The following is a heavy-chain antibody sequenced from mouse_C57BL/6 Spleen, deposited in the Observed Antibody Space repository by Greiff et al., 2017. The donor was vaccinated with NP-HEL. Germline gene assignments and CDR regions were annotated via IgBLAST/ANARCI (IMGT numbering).Heavy chain of an antibody. D-gene: IGHD1-1*01. CDR2: IDPEDGET. V-gene: IGHV14-2*01. CDR1: GFNIKDYY. CDR3: AVDYGSSYVWFAY. Sequence: VQLQPSGAELVKPGASVKLSCTASGFNIKDYYMHWVKQRTEQGLEWIGRIDPEDGETKYAPKFQGKATITADTSSNTAYLQLSSLTSEDTAVYYCAVDYGSSYVWFAYWGQGTLGTVSA. J-gene: IGHJ3*01.